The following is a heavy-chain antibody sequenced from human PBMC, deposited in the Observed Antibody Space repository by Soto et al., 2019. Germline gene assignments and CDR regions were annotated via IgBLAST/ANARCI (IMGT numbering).Heavy chain of an antibody. Sequence: QVQLVQSGAEVKKPGASVKVSCKASGYTFTSYGISWVRQAPGQGLEWMGWISAYNGNTNYAQKLQERVNMSTDTSTSTAYMELRSLRSDDTAVYYCAGVVRWEPDHDAFDIWGQGTMVTVSS. D-gene: IGHD1-26*01. V-gene: IGHV1-18*01. CDR2: ISAYNGNT. CDR1: GYTFTSYG. CDR3: AGVVRWEPDHDAFDI. J-gene: IGHJ3*02.